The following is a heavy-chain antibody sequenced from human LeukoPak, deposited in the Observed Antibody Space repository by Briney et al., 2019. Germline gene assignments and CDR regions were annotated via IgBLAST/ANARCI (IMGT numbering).Heavy chain of an antibody. V-gene: IGHV4-34*01. Sequence: SETLPLTCAVYGGSFSGYYWSWIRQPPGKGLEWIGVINHSGSTNYNPSLKSRVTISVDTSKNQFSLKLSSVTAADTAVYYCARRPDYGSGSYPLNWFDPWGQGTLVTVSS. D-gene: IGHD3-10*01. CDR3: ARRPDYGSGSYPLNWFDP. CDR2: INHSGST. CDR1: GGSFSGYY. J-gene: IGHJ5*02.